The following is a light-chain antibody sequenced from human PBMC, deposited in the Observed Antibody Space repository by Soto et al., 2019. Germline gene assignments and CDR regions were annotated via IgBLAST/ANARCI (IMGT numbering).Light chain of an antibody. CDR2: DAS. Sequence: EIVLTQSPATLSLSPGERATRSCRASQSVSSYLAWYQKKPGQAPRLLIYDASNRSTGIPARFSGSGSGTDFTLSISGLEPEDFAVSYCQPRSIWPPLITFGHGKRLEIK. V-gene: IGKV3-11*01. CDR3: QPRSIWPPLIT. CDR1: QSVSSY. J-gene: IGKJ5*01.